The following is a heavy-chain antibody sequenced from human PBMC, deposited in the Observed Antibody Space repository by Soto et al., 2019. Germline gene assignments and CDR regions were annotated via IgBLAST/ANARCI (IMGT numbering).Heavy chain of an antibody. CDR1: GFSLSTRGVG. J-gene: IGHJ4*02. CDR3: ANKGGGDRILDY. D-gene: IGHD3-16*01. Sequence: QITLKESGPTLVKPTQTLTLTCTFSGFSLSTRGVGVGWIRQPPGKALEWLAIIYWDDDKRYSPSLKSRLTITKDTSKNPVVLTMTNMDPVDTATFFFANKGGGDRILDYWGQGTLVTVSS. CDR2: IYWDDDK. V-gene: IGHV2-5*02.